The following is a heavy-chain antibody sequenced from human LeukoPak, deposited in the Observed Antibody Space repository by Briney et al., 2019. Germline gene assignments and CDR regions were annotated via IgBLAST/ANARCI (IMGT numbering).Heavy chain of an antibody. V-gene: IGHV3-64D*06. J-gene: IGHJ4*02. Sequence: WGSLRLSCSVSGFTFSTDVMHWVRQAPGKGLEYVSAISSNGDNTYYADSVKGRFTISRDNSKNTLYLQMSSLRADDTAVYYCVRGTGYWGQGTLVTVSS. CDR2: ISSNGDNT. CDR3: VRGTGY. CDR1: GFTFSTDV.